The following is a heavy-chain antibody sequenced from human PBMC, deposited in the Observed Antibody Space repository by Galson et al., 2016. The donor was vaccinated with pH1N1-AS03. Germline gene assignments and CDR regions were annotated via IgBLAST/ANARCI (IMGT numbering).Heavy chain of an antibody. V-gene: IGHV1-18*01. CDR3: AKVGGEGYNWYFYGMDV. CDR2: ISAYNGNT. D-gene: IGHD5-24*01. Sequence: SVKVSCKASGYTFTSYGITWVRQAPGQGFEWMGWISAYNGNTKYAQKFPGRVTMTTDTSTSTAYMELRSLRSDDTAVYYCAKVGGEGYNWYFYGMDVWGQGTTVTVSS. J-gene: IGHJ6*02. CDR1: GYTFTSYG.